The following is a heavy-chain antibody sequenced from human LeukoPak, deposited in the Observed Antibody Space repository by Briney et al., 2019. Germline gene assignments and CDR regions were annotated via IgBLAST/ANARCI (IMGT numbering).Heavy chain of an antibody. D-gene: IGHD3-9*01. Sequence: PSETLSLTCSVSGGSVSSGNNYWAWIRQPVGRALEWIGRIYSSGTTAYNPSFTGRATISMDTSMNQASLTLTSVTAADTAVYYCARLVNRLLFDYWGPGTPVTVSS. V-gene: IGHV4-61*02. CDR3: ARLVNRLLFDY. CDR1: GGSVSSGNNY. CDR2: IYSSGTT. J-gene: IGHJ4*02.